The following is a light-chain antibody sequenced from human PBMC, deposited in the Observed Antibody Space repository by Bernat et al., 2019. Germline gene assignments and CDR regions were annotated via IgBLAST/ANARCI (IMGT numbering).Light chain of an antibody. CDR3: MQATQFPWT. V-gene: IGKV2-24*01. CDR1: QSLLYSNGNTY. J-gene: IGKJ1*01. Sequence: DVVLTQSPLSEPVTLGQPASISCRSSQSLLYSNGNTYLNWFHQRPGQSPRLLIYKISNRFSGVPDRFSGSGAGTDFTLKISRVEAEDVGVYYCMQATQFPWTFGQGTKVEIK. CDR2: KIS.